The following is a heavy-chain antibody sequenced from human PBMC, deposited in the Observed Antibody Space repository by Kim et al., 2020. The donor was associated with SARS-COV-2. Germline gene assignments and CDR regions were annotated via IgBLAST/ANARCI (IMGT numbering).Heavy chain of an antibody. J-gene: IGHJ4*02. CDR1: GGSVSSGSYY. CDR2: IYYSGST. D-gene: IGHD6-13*01. V-gene: IGHV4-61*01. CDR3: AREQTYSSRWGLDY. Sequence: SETLSLTCTVSGGSVSSGSYYWSWIRQPPGKGLEWIGYIYYSGSTNYNPSLKSRVTISVDTSKNQFSLKLSSVTAADTAVYYCAREQTYSSRWGLDYWGQGTLVTVSS.